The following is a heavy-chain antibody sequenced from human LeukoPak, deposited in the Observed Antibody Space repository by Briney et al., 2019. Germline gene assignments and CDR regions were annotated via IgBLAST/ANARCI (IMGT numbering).Heavy chain of an antibody. Sequence: GGSLTLSCAASGFTFSSYAMIWVRQAPGKGLEWVSAISCSGGSTYYADSVKGRFTISRDNSKNTLYLQMNSLRAEDTAVYYCASCPSSTSCYYDYWGQGTLVTVSS. J-gene: IGHJ4*02. CDR3: ASCPSSTSCYYDY. CDR2: ISCSGGST. D-gene: IGHD2-2*01. V-gene: IGHV3-23*01. CDR1: GFTFSSYA.